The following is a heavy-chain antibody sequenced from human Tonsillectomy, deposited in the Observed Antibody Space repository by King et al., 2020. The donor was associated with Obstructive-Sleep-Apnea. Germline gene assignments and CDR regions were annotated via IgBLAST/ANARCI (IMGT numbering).Heavy chain of an antibody. Sequence: QLQESGPGLVKPSETLSLTCTVSGGSISSSSYYWGWIRQPPGKGLEWIGSIYYSVSTYYNPSLKSRVTISVDTYKNQFSLKLSSVAAADTAVYYCARVQSDWFDPWGQGTLVTVSS. V-gene: IGHV4-39*07. CDR1: GGSISSSSYY. J-gene: IGHJ5*02. CDR2: IYYSVST. CDR3: ARVQSDWFDP. D-gene: IGHD4/OR15-4a*01.